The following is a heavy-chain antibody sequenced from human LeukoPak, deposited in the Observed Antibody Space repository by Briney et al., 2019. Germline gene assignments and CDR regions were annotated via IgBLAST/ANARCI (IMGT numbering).Heavy chain of an antibody. Sequence: SVKVSCKASGGTFSSYAISWVRQAPGQGLEWMGRIIPILGIANYAQKFQGRVTITADKSTSTAYMELSSLRSEDTAVYYCARDVPSGWYGSNYWGQGTLVTVSS. CDR3: ARDVPSGWYGSNY. D-gene: IGHD6-19*01. CDR1: GGTFSSYA. V-gene: IGHV1-69*04. CDR2: IIPILGIA. J-gene: IGHJ4*02.